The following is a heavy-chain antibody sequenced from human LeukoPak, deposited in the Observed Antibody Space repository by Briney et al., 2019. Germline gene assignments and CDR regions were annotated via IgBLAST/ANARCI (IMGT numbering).Heavy chain of an antibody. CDR3: ARVGDYYYDSSGYYDYYYGMDV. V-gene: IGHV3-7*01. CDR1: GFTFSSYW. D-gene: IGHD3-22*01. Sequence: GGSRRLSCAASGFTFSSYWMSWVRQAPGKGLEWVANIKQDGSERYYVDSVKGRFTISRDNAKNSLYLQMNSLRAEDTAVYYCARVGDYYYDSSGYYDYYYGMDVWGQGTTVTVSS. CDR2: IKQDGSER. J-gene: IGHJ6*02.